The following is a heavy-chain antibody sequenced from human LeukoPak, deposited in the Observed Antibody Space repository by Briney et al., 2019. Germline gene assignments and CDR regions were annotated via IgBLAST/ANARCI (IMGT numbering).Heavy chain of an antibody. J-gene: IGHJ5*02. D-gene: IGHD1-26*01. Sequence: SSETLSPTCSVSGGSIGTFHWHWIRQPPGKGLEWIGYIFTTEVTNYSPSLKSRVTISVDTSKNQFSLRLSSVTAADTAVYYCARSDGIVGEEAWFDPWGQGTLVTVSS. CDR3: ARSDGIVGEEAWFDP. V-gene: IGHV4-4*09. CDR1: GGSIGTFH. CDR2: IFTTEVT.